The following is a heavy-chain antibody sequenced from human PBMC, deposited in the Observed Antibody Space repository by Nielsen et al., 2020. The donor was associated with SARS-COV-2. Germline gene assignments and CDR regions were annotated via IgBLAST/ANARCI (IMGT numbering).Heavy chain of an antibody. V-gene: IGHV3-23*01. CDR3: ANGGYRNYYYGMDV. CDR1: GFTFSSYA. D-gene: IGHD1-26*01. Sequence: GGSLRLSCAASGFTFSSYAMSWVRQAPGKGLEWVSAISGSGGSTYYADSVKGRFTISRDNSKNTLYLQMNSLRAEDTAVYYCANGGYRNYYYGMDVWGQGPTVTVSS. CDR2: ISGSGGST. J-gene: IGHJ6*02.